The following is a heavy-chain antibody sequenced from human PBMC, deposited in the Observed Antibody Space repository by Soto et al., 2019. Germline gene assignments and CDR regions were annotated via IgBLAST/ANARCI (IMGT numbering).Heavy chain of an antibody. V-gene: IGHV3-7*05. CDR2: IKGDGSEK. CDR1: GLTFNNYW. Sequence: GGSLRLSCAASGLTFNNYWMSWVRQAPGKGLEWVANIKGDGSEKSYGDSVKGRFTISRDNAKNTLYLQMYNLRDEDTAVYYCVRDPSRRSPPDYWGQGTLVTVSS. CDR3: VRDPSRRSPPDY. J-gene: IGHJ4*02.